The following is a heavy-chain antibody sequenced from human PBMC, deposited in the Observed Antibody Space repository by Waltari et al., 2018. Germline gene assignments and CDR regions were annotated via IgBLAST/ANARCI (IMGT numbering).Heavy chain of an antibody. V-gene: IGHV1-2*02. D-gene: IGHD1-7*01. Sequence: QVNLVQSGADVKKPGASVKVSCKASGYTFKYYYIHWIRQAPGQGLEWMGWIDPKSGGTHFAQHFQGRITMTRDTSISTTYLEMGSLGFGDTATYYCARGIISGTTGCDYWGQGTLVTVSS. CDR2: IDPKSGGT. CDR3: ARGIISGTTGCDY. J-gene: IGHJ4*02. CDR1: GYTFKYYY.